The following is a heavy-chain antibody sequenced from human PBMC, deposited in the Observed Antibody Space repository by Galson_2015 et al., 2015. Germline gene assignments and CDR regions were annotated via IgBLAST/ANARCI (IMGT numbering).Heavy chain of an antibody. J-gene: IGHJ4*02. CDR1: GFTFSSYG. CDR3: ARGDIVVVPAAIGIDY. D-gene: IGHD2-2*01. V-gene: IGHV3-33*01. Sequence: SLRLSCAASGFTFSSYGMNWVRQAPGKGLEWVAVIWYDGSNKYYADSVKGRFTISRDNSKNTLYLQVISLRAEDTAVYYCARGDIVVVPAAIGIDYWGQGTLVTVSS. CDR2: IWYDGSNK.